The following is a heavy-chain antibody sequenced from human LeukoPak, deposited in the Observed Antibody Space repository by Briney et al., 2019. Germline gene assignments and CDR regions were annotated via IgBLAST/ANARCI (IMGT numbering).Heavy chain of an antibody. CDR3: AKRERYYYDSSGYFDY. J-gene: IGHJ4*02. CDR1: GFTFRDYY. Sequence: GGSLRLSCAASGFTFRDYYMSWVRQAPGKGLEWVSAISGSGRDTYYADSVKGRFTISRDNSKNTLYLQMNSLRAEDTAVYYCAKRERYYYDSSGYFDYWGQGTLVTASS. V-gene: IGHV3-23*01. D-gene: IGHD3-22*01. CDR2: ISGSGRDT.